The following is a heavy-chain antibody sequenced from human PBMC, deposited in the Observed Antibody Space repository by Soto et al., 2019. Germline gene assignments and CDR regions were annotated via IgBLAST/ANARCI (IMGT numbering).Heavy chain of an antibody. D-gene: IGHD3-22*01. V-gene: IGHV3-73*01. CDR2: MRSKANSYAT. CDR3: TRLDYYDSSGYYYY. Sequence: GGSLRLSCAASGFTFSGSAMHWVRQASGKGLEWVGRMRSKANSYATAYAASVKGRFTISRDDSKNTAYLQMNSLKTEETTVYYCTRLDYYDSSGYYYYWGQGTLVTVSS. J-gene: IGHJ4*02. CDR1: GFTFSGSA.